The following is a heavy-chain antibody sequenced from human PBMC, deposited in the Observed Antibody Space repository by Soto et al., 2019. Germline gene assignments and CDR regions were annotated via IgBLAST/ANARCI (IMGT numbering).Heavy chain of an antibody. D-gene: IGHD3-10*01. CDR2: INSDGSTT. V-gene: IGHV3-74*03. Sequence: EVQRVESGGGLVQPGGSLRLSCAASGFTFNSYWKHWVRQAPGKGLVWVSRINSDGSTTTYADSVKGRFTISRDNAKNTAYLQMNNLRAEDTAVYDCVLSYYGSGTYCNFDYWGQGTLVTVSS. J-gene: IGHJ4*01. CDR1: GFTFNSYW. CDR3: VLSYYGSGTYCNFDY.